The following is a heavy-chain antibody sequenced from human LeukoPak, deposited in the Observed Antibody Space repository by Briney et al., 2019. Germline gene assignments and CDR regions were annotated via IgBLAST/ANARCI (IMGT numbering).Heavy chain of an antibody. J-gene: IGHJ3*02. V-gene: IGHV4-4*07. CDR2: IYTSGST. CDR1: GGSISSYY. CDR3: ARVICGGDCYYDAFDI. D-gene: IGHD2-21*02. Sequence: SETLSLTCTVSGGSISSYYWSWIRQPAGKGLGWIGRIYTSGSTNYNPSLKSRVTMSVDTSKNQFSLKLSSVTAADTAAYYCARVICGGDCYYDAFDIWGQGTMVTVSS.